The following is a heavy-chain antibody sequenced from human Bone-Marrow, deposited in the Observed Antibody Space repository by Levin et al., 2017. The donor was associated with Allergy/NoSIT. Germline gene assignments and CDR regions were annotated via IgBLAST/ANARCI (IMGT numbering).Heavy chain of an antibody. D-gene: IGHD3/OR15-3a*01. CDR1: GFTFTTSA. V-gene: IGHV3-23*01. J-gene: IGHJ3*02. CDR3: AKVRRGLDASDI. Sequence: GGSLRLSCAASGFTFTTSAMSWVRQAPGKGLEWVSSISNSGGDTYYAASVKGRFTISRDNSNNTLYLHMNGLRAEDTALYYCAKVRRGLDASDIWGQGTMVTVSS. CDR2: ISNSGGDT.